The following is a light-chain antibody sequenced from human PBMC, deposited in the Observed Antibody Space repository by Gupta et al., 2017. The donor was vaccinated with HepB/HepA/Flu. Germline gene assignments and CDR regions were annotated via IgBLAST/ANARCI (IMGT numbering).Light chain of an antibody. CDR3: QQYGRLPIT. CDR2: GTS. V-gene: IGKV3-20*01. J-gene: IGKJ5*01. CDR1: QSINSNS. Sequence: EIVLTQSPGTLSLSPGERATLSCRASQSINSNSLAWCQQKPGQAPRLLIYGTSSRATGIPHTFSGGGSGTDFTLTISRLEPEDFAVYYCQQYGRLPITFGQGTRLEIK.